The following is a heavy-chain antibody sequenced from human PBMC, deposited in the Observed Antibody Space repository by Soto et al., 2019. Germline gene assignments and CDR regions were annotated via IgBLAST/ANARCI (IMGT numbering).Heavy chain of an antibody. J-gene: IGHJ3*02. CDR2: IDTPGDGT. CDR1: GFTFTNYW. Sequence: EVQVVESGGGLVKPGGSLRLSCAASGFTFTNYWMHWVRQVPGEGLVWVSRIDTPGDGTIYADFVKGRFTSSRDNAKNALYRQMNSLRVAETALYYSGTVFEKWSQWTMVTVSS. V-gene: IGHV3-74*01. CDR3: GTVFEK.